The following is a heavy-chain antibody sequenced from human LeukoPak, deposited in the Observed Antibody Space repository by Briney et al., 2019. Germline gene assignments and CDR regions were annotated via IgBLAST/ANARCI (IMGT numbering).Heavy chain of an antibody. Sequence: ASVKVSCKASGYTFTGYYMHWVRQAPGQGLEWMGWINPNSGGTNYAQKFQGRVTMTRDTSISTAYMELSRLRSDDTAVYYCARDFGYSSSRPAYYFDYWGQGTLVTVSS. J-gene: IGHJ4*02. CDR2: INPNSGGT. CDR3: ARDFGYSSSRPAYYFDY. CDR1: GYTFTGYY. V-gene: IGHV1-2*02. D-gene: IGHD6-13*01.